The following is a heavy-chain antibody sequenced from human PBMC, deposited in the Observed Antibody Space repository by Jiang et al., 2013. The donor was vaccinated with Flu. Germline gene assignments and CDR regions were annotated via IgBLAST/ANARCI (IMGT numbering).Heavy chain of an antibody. Sequence: GSGLVKPSQTLSLTCTVSGGSISSGGYYWELGIRQHPGKGLEWIGYIYYSGSTYYNPSLKSLVTISVDTSKNQFSLKLSSVTAADTAVYYCARGWYYYDSSGYYTGVSWFDPWGQGTLVTVSS. J-gene: IGHJ5*02. D-gene: IGHD3-22*01. CDR1: GGSISSGGYY. V-gene: IGHV4-31*01. CDR3: ARGWYYYDSSGYYTGVSWFDP. CDR2: IYYSGST.